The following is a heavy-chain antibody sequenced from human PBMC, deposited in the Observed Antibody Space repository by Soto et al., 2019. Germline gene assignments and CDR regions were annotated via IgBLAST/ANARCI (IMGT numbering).Heavy chain of an antibody. V-gene: IGHV1-24*01. CDR1: GYTLTELS. CDR2: FDPEDGET. CDR3: ATRSNASTTAAGTDYYGMDV. D-gene: IGHD6-13*01. J-gene: IGHJ6*02. Sequence: GASVKVSCKVSGYTLTELSMHWVRQAPGKGLEWMGGFDPEDGETIYAQKFQGRVTMTEDTSTDTAYMELSSLRSEDTAVYYCATRSNASTTAAGTDYYGMDVWGQGTTVTVSS.